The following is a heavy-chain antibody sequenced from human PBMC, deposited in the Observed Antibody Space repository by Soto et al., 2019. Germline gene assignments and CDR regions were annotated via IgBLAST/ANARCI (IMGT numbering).Heavy chain of an antibody. CDR1: GFTFSNFG. CDR2: VSGGGENT. D-gene: IGHD2-8*01. J-gene: IGHJ4*02. V-gene: IGHV3-23*01. CDR3: ARDVGNAVSLFDY. Sequence: GGSLRLSCTGSGFTFSNFGMTWVRQAPGKGLEWVSTVSGGGENTHYADFVEGRFTISRDNSKNAVFLQTSGLRAEDTAIYYCARDVGNAVSLFDYWGQGTLVTVSS.